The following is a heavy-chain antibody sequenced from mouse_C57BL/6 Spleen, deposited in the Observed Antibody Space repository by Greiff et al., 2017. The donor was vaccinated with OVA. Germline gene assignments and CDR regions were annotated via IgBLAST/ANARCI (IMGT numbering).Heavy chain of an antibody. J-gene: IGHJ1*03. CDR1: GYTFTSYT. CDR2: INPSSGYT. Sequence: VKLVESGAELARPGASVKMSCKASGYTFTSYTMHWVKQRPGQGLEWIGYINPSSGYTKYNQKFKDKATLTADKSSSTAYMQLSSLTSEDSAVYYCARAATGYFDGWGTGTTVTVSS. V-gene: IGHV1-4*01. CDR3: ARAATGYFDG. D-gene: IGHD1-1*01.